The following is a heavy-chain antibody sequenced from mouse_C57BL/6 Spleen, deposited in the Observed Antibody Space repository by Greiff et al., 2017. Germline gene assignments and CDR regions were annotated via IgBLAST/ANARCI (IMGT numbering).Heavy chain of an antibody. Sequence: VQLKESGPGLVQPSQSLSITCTVSGFSLTSYGVHWVRQSPGKGLEWLGVIWSGGSTDYNAAFISRLSISKDNSKSQVFFKMNSLQADDTAIYYCARGRLFDYWGKGTTLTVSS. CDR3: ARGRLFDY. D-gene: IGHD2-2*01. CDR1: GFSLTSYG. CDR2: IWSGGST. J-gene: IGHJ2*01. V-gene: IGHV2-2*01.